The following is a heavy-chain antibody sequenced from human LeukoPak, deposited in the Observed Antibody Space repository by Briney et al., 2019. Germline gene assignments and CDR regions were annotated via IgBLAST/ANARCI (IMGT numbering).Heavy chain of an antibody. CDR2: ISGNGGST. CDR1: GFTFTSYA. Sequence: GGSLRLSCAASGFTFTSYAVSWVRQAPGEGLEWVSSISGNGGSTYYADSVKGRFTISRDNSKNTLYLQLNSLRAEDTAVYYCAKDLYYYGSGSYQDYWGQGTLVTVSS. D-gene: IGHD3-10*01. V-gene: IGHV3-23*01. J-gene: IGHJ4*02. CDR3: AKDLYYYGSGSYQDY.